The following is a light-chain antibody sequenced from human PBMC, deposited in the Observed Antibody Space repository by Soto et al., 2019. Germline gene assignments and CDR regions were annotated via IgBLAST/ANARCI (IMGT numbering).Light chain of an antibody. V-gene: IGLV2-14*02. Sequence: QSVLTQPASVSGSPGQSITISCTGTSSDVGSYNLVSWYQQHPGKAPKLMIYEGSKRPSGVSNRFSGSTSGNTPSLTLSPLHPDDEADSYRSLHTSSSTTWVFRTGNQVTVL. CDR2: EGS. CDR1: SSDVGSYNL. CDR3: SLHTSSSTTWV. J-gene: IGLJ1*01.